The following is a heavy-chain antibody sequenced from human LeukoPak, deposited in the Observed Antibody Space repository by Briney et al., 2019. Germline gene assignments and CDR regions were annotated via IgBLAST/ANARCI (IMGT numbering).Heavy chain of an antibody. V-gene: IGHV1-2*02. CDR3: ARDRGMDV. CDR1: GYTFTYYV. Sequence: ASVKVSRKTSGYTFTYYVISGVRQAPGQGLEWMRWINPNRGGTNYAQKFQGRVTMTRDTSISTAYMELSRLRSDDTAVYYCARDRGMDVWGQGTTVTVSS. CDR2: INPNRGGT. J-gene: IGHJ6*02.